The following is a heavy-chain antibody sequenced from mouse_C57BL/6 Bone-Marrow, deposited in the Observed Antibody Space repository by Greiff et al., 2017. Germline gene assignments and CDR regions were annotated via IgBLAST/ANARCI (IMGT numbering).Heavy chain of an antibody. J-gene: IGHJ4*01. CDR1: GFSLTSYG. Sequence: QVQLKQSGPGLVQPSPSLSITCTVSGFSLTSYGVHWVRQSPGKGLEWLGVIWRGGSTDYNAAFIYRLSISKDNSKCQVLFKMNSLQADDTAIYYCARIYYGYDGVYYYAMDYWGQGTSVTVSS. CDR2: IWRGGST. V-gene: IGHV2-2*01. D-gene: IGHD2-2*01. CDR3: ARIYYGYDGVYYYAMDY.